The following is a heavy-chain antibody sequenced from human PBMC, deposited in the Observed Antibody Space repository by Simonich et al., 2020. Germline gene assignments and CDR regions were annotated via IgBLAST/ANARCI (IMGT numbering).Heavy chain of an antibody. Sequence: EVQLVESGGGLVKPGGSLRLSCAASGFTFSSYSMNWVRQAPGEGLEWVSSISSSSSYIYYADSVKGRFTISRDNAKNSLYLQMNSRRAEDTAVYYCARARGDSSSWYFDYWGQGTLVTVSS. CDR3: ARARGDSSSWYFDY. CDR1: GFTFSSYS. D-gene: IGHD6-13*01. J-gene: IGHJ4*02. CDR2: ISSSSSYI. V-gene: IGHV3-21*01.